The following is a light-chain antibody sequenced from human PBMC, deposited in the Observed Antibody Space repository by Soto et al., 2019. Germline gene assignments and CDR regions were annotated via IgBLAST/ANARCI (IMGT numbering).Light chain of an antibody. J-gene: IGLJ2*01. Sequence: QSALTQPASVSGSPGQSITISCTGTSSDVGSYNLVSLYQQHPGKAPKLMIYEDIERPSGVSNRFSGSKSGNTASLTISGLQTEDEADYYCCSYAGGTSVVFGGGTKLTVL. CDR2: EDI. CDR1: SSDVGSYNL. V-gene: IGLV2-23*01. CDR3: CSYAGGTSVV.